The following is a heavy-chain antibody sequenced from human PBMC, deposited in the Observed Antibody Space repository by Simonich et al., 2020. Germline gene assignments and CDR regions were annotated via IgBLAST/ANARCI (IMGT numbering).Heavy chain of an antibody. J-gene: IGHJ6*02. Sequence: EVQLVESGGGLVKPGGSLRLSCAASGFTFSSYSMNWGRQAPGKGLEWVSSISSSSSDIYYADSVQGRFTISRDNAKNSLYLQMNSLGAEDTAVYYCARWIAVAGTGAYGMDVWGQGTTVTVSS. CDR1: GFTFSSYS. D-gene: IGHD6-19*01. V-gene: IGHV3-21*01. CDR2: ISSSSSDI. CDR3: ARWIAVAGTGAYGMDV.